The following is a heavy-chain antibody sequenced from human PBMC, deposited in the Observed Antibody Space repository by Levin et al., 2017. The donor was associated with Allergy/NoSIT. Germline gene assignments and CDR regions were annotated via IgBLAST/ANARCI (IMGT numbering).Heavy chain of an antibody. Sequence: KPSETLSLTCTVSGGSVSSGSYYWSWIRQPPGKGLEWIGYISYSGSTKYNPSLKSRVTISLDTSKNQFSLNVRSVTAADTAVYYCARGHWFDPWGQGTLVTVSS. V-gene: IGHV4-61*01. CDR2: ISYSGST. CDR3: ARGHWFDP. J-gene: IGHJ5*02. CDR1: GGSVSSGSYY.